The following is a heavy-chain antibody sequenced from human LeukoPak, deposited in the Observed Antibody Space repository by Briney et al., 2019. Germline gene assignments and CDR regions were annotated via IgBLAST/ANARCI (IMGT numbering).Heavy chain of an antibody. Sequence: PSETLSLTCTVSGGSISSYYWSWIRQPPGKGLEWIGYIYYSGSTKYNPSLKSRVTISVDTSKNQFSLKLSSVTAADTAVYYCARHGGVGSGSYWYYFDYWGQGTLVTVSS. CDR1: GGSISSYY. D-gene: IGHD3-10*01. CDR3: ARHGGVGSGSYWYYFDY. V-gene: IGHV4-59*08. J-gene: IGHJ4*02. CDR2: IYYSGST.